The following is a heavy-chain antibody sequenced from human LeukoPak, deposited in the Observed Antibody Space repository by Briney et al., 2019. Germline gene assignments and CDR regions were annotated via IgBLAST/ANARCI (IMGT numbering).Heavy chain of an antibody. CDR2: IYYSGST. J-gene: IGHJ4*02. Sequence: SETLSLTCTVSGGSISSSSYYWGWIRQPPGKGLEWIGSIYYSGSTYYNPSLKSRVTISVDTSKNQFSLKLSSVTAADTAVYYCARVATVEYYLDYWGQGTLVTVSS. CDR1: GGSISSSSYY. CDR3: ARVATVEYYLDY. V-gene: IGHV4-39*07. D-gene: IGHD4-23*01.